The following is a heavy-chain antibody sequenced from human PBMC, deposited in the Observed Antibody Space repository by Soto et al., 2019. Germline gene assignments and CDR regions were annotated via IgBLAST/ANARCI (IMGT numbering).Heavy chain of an antibody. V-gene: IGHV4-59*01. CDR2: IYYSEST. Sequence: SETLSLTCTVSGGSISSYFWSWIRQPPGKGLEWIGYIYYSESTNYNPSLKSRVTISVDTSKNQFSLKLSSVTAANTAVYYCARDRGLGSGWYGWFDPWGQGSLVTVSS. CDR1: GGSISSYF. D-gene: IGHD6-19*01. CDR3: ARDRGLGSGWYGWFDP. J-gene: IGHJ5*02.